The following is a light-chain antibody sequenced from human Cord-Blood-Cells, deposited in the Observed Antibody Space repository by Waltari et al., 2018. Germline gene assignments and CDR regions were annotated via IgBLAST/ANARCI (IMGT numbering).Light chain of an antibody. CDR1: QSISSW. CDR3: QQYNSYSRT. V-gene: IGKV1-5*03. J-gene: IGKJ1*01. CDR2: KAS. Sequence: DIQMTQSPSTLSASVGDRVTITCRASQSISSWLAWYQQKPGKAPKLLIYKASSLERGFPSRFSGSGSGTEFTLTISSLQPDYFATYYCQQYNSYSRTFGQGTKVEIK.